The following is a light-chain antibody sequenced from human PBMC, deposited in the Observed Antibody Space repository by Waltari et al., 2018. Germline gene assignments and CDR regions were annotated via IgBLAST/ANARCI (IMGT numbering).Light chain of an antibody. CDR1: EDIDNS. V-gene: IGKV1-NL1*01. CDR2: DAS. Sequence: DIQMTQSPSSLSASVGDRVTIACRASEDIDNSLAWYHQNPGKAPKLLLYDASRLESGVPSRFSGSGSGTDFTLTISSLQPGDFATYYCQQYYSSPRTFGLGTRVEIK. CDR3: QQYYSSPRT. J-gene: IGKJ1*01.